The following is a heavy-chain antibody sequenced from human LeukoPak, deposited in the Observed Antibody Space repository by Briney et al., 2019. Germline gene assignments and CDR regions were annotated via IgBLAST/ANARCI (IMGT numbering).Heavy chain of an antibody. CDR1: GFTFSSYA. Sequence: GGSLRLSCAASGFTFSSYAMSWVRQAPGKGLEWVARITASGTENYAAPVKARFTASRDDSKTTVYLQMKSLTTDDTAVYYCTTAPTRTWLPYFGYWGQGTVVTVSS. CDR3: TTAPTRTWLPYFGY. D-gene: IGHD1-1*01. V-gene: IGHV3-15*01. J-gene: IGHJ4*02. CDR2: ITASGTE.